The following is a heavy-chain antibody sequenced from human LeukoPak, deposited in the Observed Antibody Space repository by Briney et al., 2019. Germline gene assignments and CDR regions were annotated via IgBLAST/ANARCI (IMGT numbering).Heavy chain of an antibody. Sequence: GGSLRLSCAASGFIFSNSAMNWVRQAPEKGLEWVSSINTGSSHIYYADSVKGRFTISRDNAKNSVYLQMNSLRAEDTAVYYCARDPTYYLRYGYFDFWGQGILVTVSS. CDR3: ARDPTYYLRYGYFDF. J-gene: IGHJ4*02. CDR2: INTGSSHI. CDR1: GFIFSNSA. D-gene: IGHD1-26*01. V-gene: IGHV3-21*01.